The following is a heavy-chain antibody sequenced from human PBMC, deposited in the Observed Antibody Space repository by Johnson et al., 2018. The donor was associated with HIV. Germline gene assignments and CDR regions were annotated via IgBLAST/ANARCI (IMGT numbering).Heavy chain of an antibody. CDR3: ARSKGSIWYGSAFDI. J-gene: IGHJ3*02. V-gene: IGHV3-66*02. D-gene: IGHD6-13*01. CDR1: GFTVSSNY. Sequence: VQLVESGGGLVQPGGSLRLSCAASGFTVSSNYMSWVRQAPGKGLEWVSVIYSVDTTYYADSVKGRFTISSDNSKNTLYLQMNSLRGEDTAVYYCARSKGSIWYGSAFDIWGQGTMVTVSS. CDR2: IYSVDTT.